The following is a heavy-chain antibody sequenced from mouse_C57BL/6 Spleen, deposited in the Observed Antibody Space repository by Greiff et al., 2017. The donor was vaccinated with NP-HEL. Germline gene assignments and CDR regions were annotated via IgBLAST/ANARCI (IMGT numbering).Heavy chain of an antibody. CDR2: ISDGGSYT. V-gene: IGHV5-4*01. CDR3: ARDSGSSYKYYFDY. Sequence: EVHLVESGGGLVKPGGSLKLSCAASGFTFSSYAMSWVRQTPEKRLEWVATISDGGSYTYYPDNVKGRFTISRDNAKNNLYLQMSHLKSEDTAMYYCARDSGSSYKYYFDYWGQGTTLTVSS. CDR1: GFTFSSYA. J-gene: IGHJ2*01. D-gene: IGHD1-1*01.